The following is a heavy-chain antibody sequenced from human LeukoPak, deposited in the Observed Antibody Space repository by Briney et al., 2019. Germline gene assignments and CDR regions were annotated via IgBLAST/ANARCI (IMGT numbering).Heavy chain of an antibody. D-gene: IGHD1-26*01. J-gene: IGHJ3*02. Sequence: GGSLRLSCGASGFVFDSHGMHWVRQAPGKGLEWVAVISYDGSNKYYADSVKGRFTISRDNSKNTLYLQMNSLRAEDTAVYYCAKSGGSYLDAFDIWGQGTMVTVSS. CDR3: AKSGGSYLDAFDI. CDR2: ISYDGSNK. CDR1: GFVFDSHG. V-gene: IGHV3-30*18.